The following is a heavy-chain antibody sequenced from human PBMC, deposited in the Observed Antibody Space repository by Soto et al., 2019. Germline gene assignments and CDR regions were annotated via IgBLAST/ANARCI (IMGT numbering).Heavy chain of an antibody. Sequence: QVQLVQSGAEVKKPGASVKVSCKASGYTFTSYGISWVRQAPGQGLEWMGWISAYNGNTNYAQKLQGRVTMTTDPSTSTAYMELRSLRSDDTAVYYCARDTSEVGATYYYSYGMDVWGQGTTVTVSS. CDR3: ARDTSEVGATYYYSYGMDV. J-gene: IGHJ6*02. CDR1: GYTFTSYG. V-gene: IGHV1-18*01. CDR2: ISAYNGNT. D-gene: IGHD1-26*01.